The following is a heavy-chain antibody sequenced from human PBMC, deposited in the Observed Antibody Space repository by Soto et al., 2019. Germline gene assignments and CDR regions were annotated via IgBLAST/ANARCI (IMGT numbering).Heavy chain of an antibody. J-gene: IGHJ3*02. CDR1: GGSVSSGSYY. CDR2: IYYSGSS. D-gene: IGHD6-13*01. V-gene: IGHV4-61*01. CDR3: ASDLVAAAGTADAFDI. Sequence: PSETLSLTCTVSGGSVSSGSYYWSWIRQPPGKGLEWIGYIYYSGSSNYNPSLKSRVTISVDTSKNQFSLKLSSVTAADTAVYYCASDLVAAAGTADAFDIWGQGTMVTVSS.